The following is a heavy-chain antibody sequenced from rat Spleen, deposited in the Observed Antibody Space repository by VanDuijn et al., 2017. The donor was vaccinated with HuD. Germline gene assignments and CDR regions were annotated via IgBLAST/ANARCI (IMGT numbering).Heavy chain of an antibody. J-gene: IGHJ2*01. CDR2: ISYSGST. Sequence: EVQLQESGPALVKPSQSLSLTCSVTGYSITSNYWGWIRKFPGNKMEWMGYISYSGSTSYNPSLKSRISITRDTSKNQFFLQLNSVTSEDTATYYCATFMYTTDYYYDDYWGQGVMVTVSS. CDR3: ATFMYTTDYYYDDY. CDR1: GYSITSNY. V-gene: IGHV3-1*01. D-gene: IGHD1-6*01.